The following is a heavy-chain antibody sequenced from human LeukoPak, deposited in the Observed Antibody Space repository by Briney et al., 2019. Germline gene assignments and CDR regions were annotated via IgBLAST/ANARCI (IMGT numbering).Heavy chain of an antibody. CDR2: IKTDGSST. CDR3: ARERSSGWSDY. CDR1: GFTFSSYW. D-gene: IGHD6-19*01. V-gene: IGHV3-74*01. Sequence: PGGSLRLSCAASGFTFSSYWMDWVRQAPGKGLVWVSRIKTDGSSTSYADSVKGRFTISGDNAKNTLYMQMNSLRAEDTAVYYCARERSSGWSDYWGREPWSPSPQ. J-gene: IGHJ4*02.